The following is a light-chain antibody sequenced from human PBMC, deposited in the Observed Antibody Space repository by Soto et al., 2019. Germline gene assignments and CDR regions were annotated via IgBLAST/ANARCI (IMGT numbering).Light chain of an antibody. CDR2: DAS. CDR3: QQRSNWPLT. Sequence: EIVLTQSPATLSLSPGERATLSCRASQSVSSYLAWYQQKPGQAPRLLIYDASNRATGIPARFSGSGSGTDSIPTISSLEPEDFEVYYCQQRSNWPLTFGGGTKVEIK. CDR1: QSVSSY. V-gene: IGKV3-11*01. J-gene: IGKJ4*01.